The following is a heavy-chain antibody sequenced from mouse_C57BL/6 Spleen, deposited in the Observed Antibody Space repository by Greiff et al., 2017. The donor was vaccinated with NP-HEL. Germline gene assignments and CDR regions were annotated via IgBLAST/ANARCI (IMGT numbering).Heavy chain of an antibody. Sequence: EVQVVESGGGLVKPGGSLKLSCAASGFTFSDYGMHWVRQAPEKGLEWVAYISSGSSTIYYADTVKGRFTISRDNAKNTLFLQMTSLRSEDTAMYYCARPSITTVVATDYYAMDYWGQGTSVTVSS. CDR2: ISSGSSTI. J-gene: IGHJ4*01. CDR3: ARPSITTVVATDYYAMDY. CDR1: GFTFSDYG. V-gene: IGHV5-17*01. D-gene: IGHD1-1*01.